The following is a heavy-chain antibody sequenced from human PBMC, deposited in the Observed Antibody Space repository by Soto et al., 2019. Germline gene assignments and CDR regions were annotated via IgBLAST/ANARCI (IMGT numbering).Heavy chain of an antibody. CDR3: AKGDCSGGSCYFSAFDI. V-gene: IGHV3-30*18. J-gene: IGHJ3*02. CDR1: VFTFSSYG. CDR2: ISYDGTNN. D-gene: IGHD2-15*01. Sequence: HPGGSLRLSCAASVFTFSSYGMHWVRQAPGKGLEWVAVISYDGTNNYYTESVKGRFTISRDNSKNTLFLQMNSLRAEDTAVYFCAKGDCSGGSCYFSAFDIWGQGTMVTVSS.